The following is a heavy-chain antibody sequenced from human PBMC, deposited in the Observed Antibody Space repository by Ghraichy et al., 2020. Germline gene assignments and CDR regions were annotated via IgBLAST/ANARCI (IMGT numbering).Heavy chain of an antibody. CDR2: VYYSGST. CDR3: ARTGSTILTKLPYY. D-gene: IGHD3-3*01. Sequence: SETLSLTCNVSGGSIIGYYWNWIRQPPGKGLEWIGHVYYSGSTNYNPSLKSRVTISLDTSKNQFSLRLNSVTPADTAVYYCARTGSTILTKLPYYWGQGTLVTVSS. CDR1: GGSIIGYY. V-gene: IGHV4-59*01. J-gene: IGHJ4*02.